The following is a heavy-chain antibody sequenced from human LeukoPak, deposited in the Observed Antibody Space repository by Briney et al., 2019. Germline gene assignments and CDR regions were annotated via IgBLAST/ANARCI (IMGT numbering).Heavy chain of an antibody. Sequence: GGSLRLSCAASGFTFSSYWMSWVRQAPGKGLEWVANIKQDGSEKYYVDSVKGRFTISRDNAKNSLYLQMNSLRAEDTAVYYCARDFYDSSGYYYDYWGQGTLVTVSS. J-gene: IGHJ4*02. CDR2: IKQDGSEK. V-gene: IGHV3-7*01. CDR3: ARDFYDSSGYYYDY. CDR1: GFTFSSYW. D-gene: IGHD3-22*01.